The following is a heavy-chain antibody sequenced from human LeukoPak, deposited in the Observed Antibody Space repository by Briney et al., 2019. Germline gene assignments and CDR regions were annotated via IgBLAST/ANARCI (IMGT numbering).Heavy chain of an antibody. V-gene: IGHV3-30*14. Sequence: GGSLRLSCAASGFTFSSYAMHWVRQAPGKGLEWVAVISYDGSNKYYADSVKGRFTISRDNSKNTLYLQMNSLRAEDTAVYHCARGPAGYNWGQGTLVTVSS. CDR1: GFTFSSYA. D-gene: IGHD1-1*01. J-gene: IGHJ4*02. CDR3: ARGPAGYN. CDR2: ISYDGSNK.